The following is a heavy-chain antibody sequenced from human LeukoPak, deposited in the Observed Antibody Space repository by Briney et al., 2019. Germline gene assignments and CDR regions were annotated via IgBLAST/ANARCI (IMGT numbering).Heavy chain of an antibody. V-gene: IGHV3-48*01. CDR1: GFTFNSYS. Sequence: GGSLRLSCAASGFTFNSYSMNWVRQAPGKGLEWVSYISSSSSTIYYADSVKGRFTISRDNAKNSLYLQMNSLRAEDTAVYYCARQHVSYGSGSYPTRDYWGQGTLVTVSS. CDR3: ARQHVSYGSGSYPTRDY. J-gene: IGHJ4*02. CDR2: ISSSSSTI. D-gene: IGHD3-10*01.